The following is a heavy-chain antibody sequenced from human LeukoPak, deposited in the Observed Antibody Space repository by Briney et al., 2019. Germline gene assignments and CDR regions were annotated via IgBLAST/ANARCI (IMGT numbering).Heavy chain of an antibody. Sequence: GASVKVSCKASGYTFTSYYMHWVRQAPGQGLEWMGWINPNNGGTNYAQKFQGRVTMTRDTSISTACMELSRLRSDDTAVYYCARPPMVRGVSWFDPWGQGTLVTVSS. CDR3: ARPPMVRGVSWFDP. V-gene: IGHV1-2*02. CDR1: GYTFTSYY. D-gene: IGHD3-10*01. J-gene: IGHJ5*02. CDR2: INPNNGGT.